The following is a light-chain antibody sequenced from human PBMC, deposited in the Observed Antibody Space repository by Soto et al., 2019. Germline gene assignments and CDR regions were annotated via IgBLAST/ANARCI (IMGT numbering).Light chain of an antibody. CDR2: DVS. Sequence: QSALTQPRSVSGSPGQSVTISCTGTSSDVGTYDVVSWYQQHPGKAPRLMIFDVSERPSGVPDRFSGSKSGNTASLTISGLQAEDEADYYCCLYAVTFYVFGTGTKVTVL. CDR3: CLYAVTFYV. V-gene: IGLV2-11*01. CDR1: SSDVGTYDV. J-gene: IGLJ1*01.